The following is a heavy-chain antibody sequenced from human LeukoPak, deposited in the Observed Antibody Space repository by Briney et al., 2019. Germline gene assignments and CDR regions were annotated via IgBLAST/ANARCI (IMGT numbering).Heavy chain of an antibody. D-gene: IGHD3-22*01. V-gene: IGHV3-23*01. Sequence: PGGSLRLSCAASGFTFSSYAMSWVRQAPGKGLEWVSAISGSGGSTYYADSVKGRFTISRDNSKNTLYLQMNRLRAEDTAVYYCAKELLALGYYYDSSGYYRDYWGQGTLVTVSS. CDR1: GFTFSSYA. CDR3: AKELLALGYYYDSSGYYRDY. CDR2: ISGSGGST. J-gene: IGHJ4*02.